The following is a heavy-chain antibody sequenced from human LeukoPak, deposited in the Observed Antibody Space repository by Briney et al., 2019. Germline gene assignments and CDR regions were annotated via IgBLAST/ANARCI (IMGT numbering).Heavy chain of an antibody. CDR2: ISHSGHT. Sequence: SETLSLTYAVYGGSLSTHWLTWLRQSAGRGLEWVGEISHSGHTNYNPPFESRLTVSIDKSKNQFSLRLSSVTAADTAIYYCARGRVYFRDLTTLRGVIPFDYWGQGTPDIVSS. CDR1: GGSLSTHW. D-gene: IGHD3-10*01. V-gene: IGHV4-34*01. CDR3: ARGRVYFRDLTTLRGVIPFDY. J-gene: IGHJ4*02.